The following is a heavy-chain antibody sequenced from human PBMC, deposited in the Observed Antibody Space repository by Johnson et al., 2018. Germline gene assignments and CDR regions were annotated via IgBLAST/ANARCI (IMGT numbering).Heavy chain of an antibody. Sequence: VQLVESGGGLVQPGGSLRLSCAASGFTFSSYAMSWVRQAPGKGLEWVSAISGSGGSTYYADSVKGRFTISRDNSKNTLYLRMNSLRAGDTAVYYCAKIPSRAVAGTNVFCFDYWGQGTRVTVSS. D-gene: IGHD6-19*01. J-gene: IGHJ4*02. CDR1: GFTFSSYA. CDR3: AKIPSRAVAGTNVFCFDY. CDR2: ISGSGGST. V-gene: IGHV3-23*04.